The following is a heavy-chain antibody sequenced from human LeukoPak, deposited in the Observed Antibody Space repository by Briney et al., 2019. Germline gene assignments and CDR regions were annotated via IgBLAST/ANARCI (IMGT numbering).Heavy chain of an antibody. V-gene: IGHV3-21*03. CDR2: ISSSSSYI. CDR1: GFTFSSYS. Sequence: GGSLRLSCAASGFTFSSYSMNWVRQAPGKGLEWVSSISSSSSYIYYADSVKGRFTISRDNAKNSLYLQMNSLKTEDTAVYYCTTDWDYYYDSSGYYYFDYWGQGTLVTVSS. D-gene: IGHD3-22*01. CDR3: TTDWDYYYDSSGYYYFDY. J-gene: IGHJ4*02.